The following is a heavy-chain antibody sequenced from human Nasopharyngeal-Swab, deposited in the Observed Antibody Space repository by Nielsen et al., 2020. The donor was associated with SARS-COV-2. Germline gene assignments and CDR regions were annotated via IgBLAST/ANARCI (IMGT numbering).Heavy chain of an antibody. J-gene: IGHJ6*03. D-gene: IGHD4-17*01. V-gene: IGHV3-30*18. CDR1: GFTFSSYG. CDR3: AKAGDYGDYSAHYYMDV. CDR2: ISYDGSNK. Sequence: GESLKISCAASGFTFSSYGMHWVRQAPGKGLEWVAVISYDGSNKYYADSVKGRFTISRDNSKNTLYLQMKSIRAEDTAVYYCAKAGDYGDYSAHYYMDVWGKGTTVTVSS.